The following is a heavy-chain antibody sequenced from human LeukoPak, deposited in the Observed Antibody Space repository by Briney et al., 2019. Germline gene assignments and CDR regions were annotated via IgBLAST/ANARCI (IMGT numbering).Heavy chain of an antibody. D-gene: IGHD6-19*01. CDR1: GFTFSSYG. CDR3: AKDPHQRIAVAGYFDY. V-gene: IGHV3-33*06. Sequence: GGSLRLSCAASGFTFSSYGMHLVRQAPGKGLEWVAVIWYDGSNKNYADSVKGRFTISRDNSKNTLYLQMNSLRVEDTAVYYCAKDPHQRIAVAGYFDYWGQGTLVTVSS. J-gene: IGHJ4*02. CDR2: IWYDGSNK.